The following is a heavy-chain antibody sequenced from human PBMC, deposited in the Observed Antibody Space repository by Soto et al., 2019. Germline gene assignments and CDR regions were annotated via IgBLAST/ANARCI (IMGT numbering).Heavy chain of an antibody. V-gene: IGHV4-39*02. CDR1: GGFISTSSYY. D-gene: IGHD6-19*01. J-gene: IGHJ4*02. CDR2: IYYTGYT. CDR3: ARSAIAVNWLFDH. Sequence: QLQLQESGPGLVKPSETLSLTCTVSGGFISTSSYYWGWVRQPPGKGLEWIGTIYYTGYTYYNPSLKSRVAMSVDTSKDHFSLNLTSVIAADTAIYYCARSAIAVNWLFDHWGLGTLVTVSS.